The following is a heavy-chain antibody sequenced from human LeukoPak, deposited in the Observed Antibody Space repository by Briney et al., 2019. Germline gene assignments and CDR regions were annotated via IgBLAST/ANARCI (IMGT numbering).Heavy chain of an antibody. CDR1: GFTFSDYY. CDR2: IKGIGPTT. Sequence: GGSLRLSCAASGFTFSDYYMSWIRQAPGKGLEWVSTIKGIGPTTYYADSLKGRFTISRDNAKNSLFLQMSSLRADDTAVYYCASPTIFGVVIYYWGQGTLVTVSA. CDR3: ASPTIFGVVIYY. D-gene: IGHD3-3*01. J-gene: IGHJ4*02. V-gene: IGHV3-11*04.